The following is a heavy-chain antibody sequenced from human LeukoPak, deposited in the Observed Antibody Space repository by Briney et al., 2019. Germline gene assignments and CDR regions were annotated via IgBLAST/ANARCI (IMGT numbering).Heavy chain of an antibody. Sequence: ASVKVSCKASGYTFTNYAMHWVRQAPGQRLEWLGWINPGNGDTKYSQNFRGRVTVTSDTSAATAYVELNSLASEDTAVYYCARERWHCRVNCYSVYYYALDVWGQGTTVTVSS. CDR2: INPGNGDT. J-gene: IGHJ6*02. D-gene: IGHD2-15*01. CDR3: ARERWHCRVNCYSVYYYALDV. V-gene: IGHV1-3*01. CDR1: GYTFTNYA.